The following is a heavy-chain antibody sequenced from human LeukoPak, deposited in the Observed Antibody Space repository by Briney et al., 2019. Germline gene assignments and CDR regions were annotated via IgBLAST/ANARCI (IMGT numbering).Heavy chain of an antibody. CDR2: ISAYNGNT. V-gene: IGHV1-18*01. CDR3: ARANTAYSSGWYGFDY. Sequence: ASVKVSCKASGYTFTSYAMNWVRQAPGQGLEWMGWISAYNGNTNYAQKLQGRVTMTTDTSTSTAYMELRSLRSDDTAVYYCARANTAYSSGWYGFDYWGQGTLVTVSS. D-gene: IGHD6-19*01. J-gene: IGHJ4*02. CDR1: GYTFTSYA.